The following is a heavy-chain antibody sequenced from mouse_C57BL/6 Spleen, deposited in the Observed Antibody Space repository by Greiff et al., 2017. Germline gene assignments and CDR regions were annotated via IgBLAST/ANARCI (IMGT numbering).Heavy chain of an antibody. D-gene: IGHD1-1*01. V-gene: IGHV14-1*01. Sequence: VHVKQSGAELVRPGASVKLSCTASGFNIKDYYMHWVKQRPEQGLEWIGRIDPEDGDTEYAPKFQGKATMTADTSSNTAYLQLSSLTSEDTAVYYCTIIYYYGSSYDDYAMDYWGQGTSVTVSS. CDR2: IDPEDGDT. CDR3: TIIYYYGSSYDDYAMDY. J-gene: IGHJ4*01. CDR1: GFNIKDYY.